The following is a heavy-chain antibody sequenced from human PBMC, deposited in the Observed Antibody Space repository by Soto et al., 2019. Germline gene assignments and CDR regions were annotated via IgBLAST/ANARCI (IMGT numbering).Heavy chain of an antibody. CDR1: RGTFTNYA. J-gene: IGHJ4*02. CDR3: ASDRAGYYSHFVY. CDR2: IMPFFGSG. V-gene: IGHV1-69*13. D-gene: IGHD3-22*01. Sequence: SVKVSCKALRGTFTNYAFSWVRQAPGQGLEWMGGIMPFFGSGNYAQKFQGRINITADESTSSVYLELTRLRFEDTAVYYCASDRAGYYSHFVYWGQGTLVTVSS.